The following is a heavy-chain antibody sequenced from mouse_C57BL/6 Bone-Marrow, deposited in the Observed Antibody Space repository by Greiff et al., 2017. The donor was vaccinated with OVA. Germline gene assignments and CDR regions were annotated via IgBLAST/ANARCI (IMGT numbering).Heavy chain of an antibody. CDR2: IHPSDSDT. CDR3: AIGRGRLGWFAY. Sequence: VQLQQPGAELVKPGASVKVSCKASGYTFTSYWMHWVKQRPGQGLEWIGRIHPSDSDTNYNQKFKGKATLTVDKSSSTAYMQLSSLTSEDSAVYYCAIGRGRLGWFAYWGQGTLVTVSA. D-gene: IGHD3-3*01. V-gene: IGHV1-74*01. CDR1: GYTFTSYW. J-gene: IGHJ3*01.